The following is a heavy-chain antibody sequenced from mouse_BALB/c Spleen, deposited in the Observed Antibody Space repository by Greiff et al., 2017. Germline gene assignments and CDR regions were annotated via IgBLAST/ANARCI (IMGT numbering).Heavy chain of an antibody. D-gene: IGHD2-3*01. CDR2: IYPGNSDT. Sequence: VQLKESGTVLARPGASVKMSCKASGYSFTSYWMHWVKQRPGQGLEWIGAIYPGNSDTSYNQKFKGKAKLTAVTSASTSYMELSSLTNEDSAVYYCTIGGYYEEGAMDYWGQGTSVTVSS. V-gene: IGHV1-5*01. CDR1: GYSFTSYW. CDR3: TIGGYYEEGAMDY. J-gene: IGHJ4*01.